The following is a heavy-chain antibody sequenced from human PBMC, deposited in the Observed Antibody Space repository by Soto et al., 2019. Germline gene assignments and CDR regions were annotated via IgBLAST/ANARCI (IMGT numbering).Heavy chain of an antibody. CDR1: GYTFTSYG. Sequence: VASVKVSCKASGYTFTSYGISWVRQAPGQGLEWMGWISAYNGNTNYAQKLQGRVTMTTDTSTSTAYMELRSLRSDDTAVYYCARSFGYGYYYYMDVWGKGTTVTVSS. D-gene: IGHD5-18*01. CDR3: ARSFGYGYYYYMDV. J-gene: IGHJ6*03. V-gene: IGHV1-18*01. CDR2: ISAYNGNT.